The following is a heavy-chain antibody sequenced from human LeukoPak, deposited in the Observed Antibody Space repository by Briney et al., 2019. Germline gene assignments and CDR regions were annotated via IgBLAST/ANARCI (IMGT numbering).Heavy chain of an antibody. CDR2: ISYSGST. D-gene: IGHD2-21*01. V-gene: IGHV4-59*11. J-gene: IGHJ4*02. CDR1: SGTINGHY. CDR3: ARAVGGWYCGDDSCSYYFDF. Sequence: SEILSLTCSVSSGTINGHYWSWIRQPPGKGLECSGYISYSGSTMSNPSLKSRVTISVDTSKNQFSLKVRSVTAADTAVYYCARAVGGWYCGDDSCSYYFDFWGQGALVTVSS.